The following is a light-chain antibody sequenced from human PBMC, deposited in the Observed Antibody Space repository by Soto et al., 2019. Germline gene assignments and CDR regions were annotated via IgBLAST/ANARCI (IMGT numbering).Light chain of an antibody. J-gene: IGKJ1*01. CDR1: QSVSSSY. V-gene: IGKV3-20*01. CDR2: GAS. Sequence: EIVLTQSPGTLSLSPGERATLSCRASQSVSSSYLAWYQQKPGQAPRLLIYGASSRATGIPDRFSGSGSGTDFTLTISRLEPEDFAVSYCQQYGSSPRTFSQETKVEIK. CDR3: QQYGSSPRT.